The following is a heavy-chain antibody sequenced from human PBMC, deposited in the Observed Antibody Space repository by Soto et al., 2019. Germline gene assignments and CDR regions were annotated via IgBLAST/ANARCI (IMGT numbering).Heavy chain of an antibody. Sequence: EVQLLESGGGLVQPGGSLRLSCAASGFTFATYTMSWVQQTPGKGLEWVSAMTGSDGRTYYADSVKGRFTISRDNSKNTLYLQMNSLGAEDTAVYYCAKNSAATIRVGFDYWGQGTLVTVSS. CDR2: MTGSDGRT. V-gene: IGHV3-23*01. J-gene: IGHJ4*02. D-gene: IGHD5-12*01. CDR1: GFTFATYT. CDR3: AKNSAATIRVGFDY.